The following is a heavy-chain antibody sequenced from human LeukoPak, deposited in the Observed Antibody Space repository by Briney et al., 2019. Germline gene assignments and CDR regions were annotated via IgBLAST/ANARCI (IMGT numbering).Heavy chain of an antibody. CDR1: GFTFRTYY. CDR2: INTDGRST. V-gene: IGHV3-74*01. D-gene: IGHD2-21*02. CDR3: TRDAGTAGAERLYY. J-gene: IGHJ4*02. Sequence: GGSLRLSCAASGFTFRTYYMHWVRRAPGKGLVWVSRINTDGRSTDYADSVKGRFTISRDNAKNTLYLQMNSLRAEDTAVYYCTRDAGTAGAERLYYWGQGTLVTVSS.